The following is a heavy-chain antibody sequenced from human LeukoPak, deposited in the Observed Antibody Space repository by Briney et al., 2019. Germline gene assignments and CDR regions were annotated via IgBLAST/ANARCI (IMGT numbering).Heavy chain of an antibody. CDR2: INPNSGGT. V-gene: IGHV1-2*06. J-gene: IGHJ4*02. Sequence: ASVKVSCKASGYTFTCYYMHWVRQAPGQGLEWMGRINPNSGGTNYAQKFQGRVTMTRDTSISTAYMELSRLRSDDTAVFYCTTSPVDTAMRDFDYWGQGTLVTVSS. D-gene: IGHD5-18*01. CDR1: GYTFTCYY. CDR3: TTSPVDTAMRDFDY.